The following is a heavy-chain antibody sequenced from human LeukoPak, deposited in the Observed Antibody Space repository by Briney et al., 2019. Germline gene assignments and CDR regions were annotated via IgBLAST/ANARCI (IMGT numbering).Heavy chain of an antibody. Sequence: SGGSLRLSCAASGFTFSSYAMSWVRQAPGKGLEWVSAISGSGGSTYYADSVKGRFTISRDNAKNSLYLQMNSLRAEDTAVYYCARDSYYDSSGYYYVRAFDIWGQGTMVTVSS. CDR2: ISGSGGST. V-gene: IGHV3-23*01. D-gene: IGHD3-22*01. CDR1: GFTFSSYA. CDR3: ARDSYYDSSGYYYVRAFDI. J-gene: IGHJ3*02.